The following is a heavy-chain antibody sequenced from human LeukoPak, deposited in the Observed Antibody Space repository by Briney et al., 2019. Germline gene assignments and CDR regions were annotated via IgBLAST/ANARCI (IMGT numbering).Heavy chain of an antibody. Sequence: ASVKVSCKASGYTFTSYAMHWVRQAPGQRLEWMGWINAGNGNTKYSQKFQGRVTITRDTSASTAYMELSSLRSEDTAVYYCARGIAAAEYYFDYWGQGTLVTVSS. J-gene: IGHJ4*02. D-gene: IGHD6-13*01. V-gene: IGHV1-3*01. CDR1: GYTFTSYA. CDR2: INAGNGNT. CDR3: ARGIAAAEYYFDY.